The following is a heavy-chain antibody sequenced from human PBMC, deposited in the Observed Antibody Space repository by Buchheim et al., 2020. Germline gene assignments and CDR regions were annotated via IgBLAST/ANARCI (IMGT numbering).Heavy chain of an antibody. V-gene: IGHV3-30*03. Sequence: QVQLVESGGGVVQPGRSLRLSCAASGFTFSSYGMHWVRQAPGKGLECVAVISYDGSNKYYADSVKGRFTISRDTSKNTLYLQMNSLRAEDTAVYYCAILPIVVVVAASDYWGQGTL. CDR2: ISYDGSNK. D-gene: IGHD2-15*01. CDR1: GFTFSSYG. J-gene: IGHJ4*02. CDR3: AILPIVVVVAASDY.